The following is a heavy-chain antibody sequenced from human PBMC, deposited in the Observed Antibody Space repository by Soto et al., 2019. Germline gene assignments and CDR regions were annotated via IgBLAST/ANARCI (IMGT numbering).Heavy chain of an antibody. Sequence: QVHLQESGPGLVKPSGTLSLTCAVSGDSFNSDNWWSWVRQPPGKGLEWIGEIYHTGKTDYSPSLTSRVTISRAKSNNQFSLALTSVTAADTAVYFCVRGLATWGQGLLVTVSS. J-gene: IGHJ5*02. CDR3: VRGLAT. CDR2: IYHTGKT. CDR1: GDSFNSDNW. D-gene: IGHD3-9*01. V-gene: IGHV4-4*02.